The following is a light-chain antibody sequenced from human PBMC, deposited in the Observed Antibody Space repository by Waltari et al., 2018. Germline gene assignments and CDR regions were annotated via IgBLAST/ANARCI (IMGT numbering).Light chain of an antibody. CDR1: RSLLHSSGYNY. Sequence: DIVMTQSPLSLPVTPGEPASISCKSSRSLLHSSGYNYVDWYLQKPGQSPQLLISLGSSRASGVPDRFRGSGSGTDFTLKISRVEAEDVGVYYCMQALQSPLTFGGGTKVEIK. V-gene: IGKV2-28*01. CDR2: LGS. CDR3: MQALQSPLT. J-gene: IGKJ4*01.